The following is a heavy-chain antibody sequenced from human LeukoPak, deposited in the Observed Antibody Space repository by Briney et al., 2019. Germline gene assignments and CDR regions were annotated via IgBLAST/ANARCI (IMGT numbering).Heavy chain of an antibody. D-gene: IGHD6-19*01. CDR3: AKEPIAVAGYRAEYFQH. J-gene: IGHJ1*01. CDR1: GFTFSSYA. Sequence: PGGSLRLSCAASGFTFSSYAMSWVRQAPGKGLEWVSAISGSGGSTYYADSVKGRFTISRDNSKNTLYLQMNSLRAEDTAVYYCAKEPIAVAGYRAEYFQHWGQGTLVTVSS. CDR2: ISGSGGST. V-gene: IGHV3-23*01.